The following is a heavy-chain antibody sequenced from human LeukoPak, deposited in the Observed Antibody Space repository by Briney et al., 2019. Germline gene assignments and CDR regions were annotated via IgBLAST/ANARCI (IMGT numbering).Heavy chain of an antibody. J-gene: IGHJ5*02. CDR1: GGSISSYC. CDR3: ARDRDWSYWFDP. V-gene: IGHV4-4*07. Sequence: PSETLSLTCTVSGGSISSYCWRWIRQPAGKGLEWIGRIYTSGNTNYNPSLKRRVTMSVDTSKNQFSLKLSSVTAADTAVYYCARDRDWSYWFDPWGQGTLVTVSS. D-gene: IGHD1-1*01. CDR2: IYTSGNT.